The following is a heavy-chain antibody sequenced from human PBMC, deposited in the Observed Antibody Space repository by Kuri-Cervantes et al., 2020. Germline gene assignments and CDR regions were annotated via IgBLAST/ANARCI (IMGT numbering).Heavy chain of an antibody. CDR2: SNAGNGNT. CDR3: ARDGYYGSGIDHSMFN. V-gene: IGHV1-3*02. CDR1: GYTFTSYA. D-gene: IGHD3-10*01. Sequence: ASVKVSCKASGYTFTSYAMHWVRQAPGQRLEWMGWSNAGNGNTKYSQEFQGRVTITRDTSASTAYMELSSLRSEDMAVYYCARDGYYGSGIDHSMFNWGQGTLVTVSS. J-gene: IGHJ4*02.